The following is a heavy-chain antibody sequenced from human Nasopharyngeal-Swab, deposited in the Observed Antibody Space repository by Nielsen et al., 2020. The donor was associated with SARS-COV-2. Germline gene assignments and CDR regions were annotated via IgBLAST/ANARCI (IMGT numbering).Heavy chain of an antibody. CDR3: TTGLYN. Sequence: GGSLSLSCAASGFTFSNAWMSWVRQAPGKGLEWVGRIKRKTDGGTTDYAAPVKGRFTISRDDSKNTLYLQINSLKTEDTAVYYCTTGLYNWGQGTLVTVSS. CDR1: GFTFSNAW. J-gene: IGHJ4*02. D-gene: IGHD2-8*01. CDR2: IKRKTDGGTT. V-gene: IGHV3-15*01.